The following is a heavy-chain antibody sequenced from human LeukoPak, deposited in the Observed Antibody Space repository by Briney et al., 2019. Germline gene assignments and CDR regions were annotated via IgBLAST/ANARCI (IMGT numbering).Heavy chain of an antibody. J-gene: IGHJ4*02. Sequence: PSETLSLTCAVYGGTFSGYYWSWIRQPPGKGLEWIGSIYYSGSTYYNPSLKSRVTISVDTSKNQFSLKLSSVTAADTAVYYCASEVGYCSGGSCYYFDYWGQGTLVTVSS. CDR1: GGTFSGYY. V-gene: IGHV4-34*01. CDR3: ASEVGYCSGGSCYYFDY. CDR2: IYYSGST. D-gene: IGHD2-15*01.